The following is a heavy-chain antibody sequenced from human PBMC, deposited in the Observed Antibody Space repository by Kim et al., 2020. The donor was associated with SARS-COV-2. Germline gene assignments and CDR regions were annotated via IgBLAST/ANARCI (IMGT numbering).Heavy chain of an antibody. CDR3: GRVSTY. CDR2: IFQSGAT. V-gene: IGHV4-38-2*02. CDR1: GYSIRSGYY. Sequence: SETLSLTCSVSGYSIRSGYYWAWIRQAPGKGLEWIGSIFQSGATSYNPSLKSRVTMSVDTSKNQFSLKMTSVTAADTAVYHCGRVSTYWGRGTLVTVSS. J-gene: IGHJ4*02.